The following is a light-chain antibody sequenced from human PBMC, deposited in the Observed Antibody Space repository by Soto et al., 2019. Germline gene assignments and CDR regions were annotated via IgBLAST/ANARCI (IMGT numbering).Light chain of an antibody. CDR2: END. CDR3: DTGISSLCILV. J-gene: IGLJ1*01. V-gene: IGLV1-51*02. Sequence: QSVLTQPPSVSAAPGQKVTMSCSGGSSNIGNYYVSWHQQLPGTAPKLLIYENDKRPSGIPDRFSGSKSGTSATLGITGLQTGDEANDNGDTGISSLCILVSGPGTKV. CDR1: SSNIGNYY.